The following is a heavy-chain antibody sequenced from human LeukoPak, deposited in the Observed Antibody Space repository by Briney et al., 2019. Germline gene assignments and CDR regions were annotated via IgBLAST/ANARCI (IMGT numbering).Heavy chain of an antibody. J-gene: IGHJ4*02. V-gene: IGHV4-61*02. CDR3: ARDVPFNYGSGSYYNLYFDY. CDR1: GGSISSGSYY. Sequence: PSETLSLTCTVSGGSISSGSYYWSWIRQPAVKGLEWIGRIYTSGSTNYNPSLKSRVTISVDTAKNQFSLKLSSVTAADTAVYYCARDVPFNYGSGSYYNLYFDYWGQGALVTVSS. CDR2: IYTSGST. D-gene: IGHD3-10*01.